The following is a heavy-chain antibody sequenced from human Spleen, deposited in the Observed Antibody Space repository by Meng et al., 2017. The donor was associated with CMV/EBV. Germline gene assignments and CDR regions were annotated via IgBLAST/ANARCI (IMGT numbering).Heavy chain of an antibody. D-gene: IGHD5-24*01. V-gene: IGHV1-46*01. J-gene: IGHJ4*02. CDR1: GYTCSNYH. CDR2: INPIYGST. Sequence: SCRPSGYTCSNYHIHWVRQAPGQGLEWVGLINPIYGSTSYAQKFRGRVTMTTDTSTGTGHLEVSSLQIDDTAIYYCARGKEIDFDYWGQGTLVTVSS. CDR3: ARGKEIDFDY.